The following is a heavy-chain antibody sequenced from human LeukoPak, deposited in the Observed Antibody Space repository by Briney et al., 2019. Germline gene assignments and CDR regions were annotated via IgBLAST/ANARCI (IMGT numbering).Heavy chain of an antibody. CDR2: IKQDGSEK. D-gene: IGHD6-13*01. Sequence: GSLRLSCAASGFTFSSYWMSWVRQAPGKGLEWVANIKQDGSEKYYVDSVKGRFTISRDNAKNSLYLQMNSLRAEDTAVYYCARDPDIAAAGSAFDIWGQGTMVTVSS. CDR1: GFTFSSYW. CDR3: ARDPDIAAAGSAFDI. J-gene: IGHJ3*02. V-gene: IGHV3-7*03.